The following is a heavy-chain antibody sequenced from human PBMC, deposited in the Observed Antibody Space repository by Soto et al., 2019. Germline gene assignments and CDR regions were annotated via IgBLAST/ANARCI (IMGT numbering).Heavy chain of an antibody. CDR2: ISGGGGSA. D-gene: IGHD2-2*01. CDR1: GFNFGLYV. J-gene: IGHJ4*02. Sequence: EVQLLESGGGLVQPGGSLTLSCAASGFNFGLYVMSWVRQAPGKGLEWVASISGGGGSAYYGDSVRGRFTISRDNSMNTLSLHLSGLRADDTAMYYCAKDGKFGENQLLRHWGQGTLVSVSS. V-gene: IGHV3-23*01. CDR3: AKDGKFGENQLLRH.